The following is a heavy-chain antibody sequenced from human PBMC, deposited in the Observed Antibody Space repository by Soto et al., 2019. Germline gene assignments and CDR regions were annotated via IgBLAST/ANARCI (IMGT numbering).Heavy chain of an antibody. V-gene: IGHV3-74*01. Sequence: GSLRLSCSASGCTFSSYGMHWVRQAPGKGLVWVSRINSDGSSTSYADSVKVRFTISRDNAKNTLYLQMNSLRAEDTAVYYCERAGIAAAGPDAFDIWGQGTMVTVSS. CDR2: INSDGSST. J-gene: IGHJ3*02. CDR1: GCTFSSYG. D-gene: IGHD6-13*01. CDR3: ERAGIAAAGPDAFDI.